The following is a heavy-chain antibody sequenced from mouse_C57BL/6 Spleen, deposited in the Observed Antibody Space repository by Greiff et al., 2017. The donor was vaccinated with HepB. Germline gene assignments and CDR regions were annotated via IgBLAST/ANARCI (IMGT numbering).Heavy chain of an antibody. J-gene: IGHJ3*01. V-gene: IGHV5-6*01. CDR3: ARHEGYDPAWFAY. CDR2: ISSGGSYT. Sequence: EVQRVESGGDLVKPGGSLKLSCAASGFTFSSYGMSWVRQTPDKRLEWVATISSGGSYTYYPDSVKGRFTISRDNAKNTLYLQMSSLKSEDTAMYYCARHEGYDPAWFAYWGQGTLVTVSA. CDR1: GFTFSSYG. D-gene: IGHD2-2*01.